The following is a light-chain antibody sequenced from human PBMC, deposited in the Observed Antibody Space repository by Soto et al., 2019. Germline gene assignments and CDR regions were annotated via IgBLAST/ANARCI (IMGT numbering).Light chain of an antibody. CDR2: EVS. CDR1: SSDVGGYNY. Sequence: QDVLTQPASVSGSPGQSITISCTGTSSDVGGYNYVSWYQQHPGKAPKLMIYEVSNRPSGVSNRFSGSKSGNTASLTISGLQAEDEADYYCSSYTSSSTNVVFGGGTKVTVL. J-gene: IGLJ2*01. CDR3: SSYTSSSTNVV. V-gene: IGLV2-14*01.